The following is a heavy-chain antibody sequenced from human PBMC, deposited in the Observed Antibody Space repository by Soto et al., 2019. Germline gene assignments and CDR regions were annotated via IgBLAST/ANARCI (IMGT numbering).Heavy chain of an antibody. CDR1: GYSISSGYY. D-gene: IGHD3-22*01. Sequence: SETLSLTCAVSGYSISSGYYWGWIRQPPGKGLEWIGSIYHSGSTYYNPSLKSRVTISVDTSKNQFSLKLSSVTAADTAVYYCARDLLDSSGYYYYFDYWGRGTLVTVSS. V-gene: IGHV4-38-2*02. J-gene: IGHJ4*02. CDR2: IYHSGST. CDR3: ARDLLDSSGYYYYFDY.